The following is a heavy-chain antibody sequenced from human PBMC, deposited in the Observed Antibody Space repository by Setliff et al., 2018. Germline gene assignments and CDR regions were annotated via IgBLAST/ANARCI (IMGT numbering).Heavy chain of an antibody. CDR1: GYTFTNYA. CDR3: ARDGGGYYDSRTFDY. Sequence: ASVKVSCKASGYTFTNYAMHWVRQAPGLRLEWMGWSNVGNDNTKYSQKFQGRVTITRDTSASTVYMELSSLRSEDTAMYYCARDGGGYYDSRTFDYWGQGTLVTV. V-gene: IGHV1-3*01. D-gene: IGHD3-22*01. J-gene: IGHJ4*02. CDR2: SNVGNDNT.